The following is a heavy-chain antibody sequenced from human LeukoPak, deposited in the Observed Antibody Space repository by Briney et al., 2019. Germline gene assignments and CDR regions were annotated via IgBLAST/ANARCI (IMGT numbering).Heavy chain of an antibody. J-gene: IGHJ4*02. V-gene: IGHV1-18*01. D-gene: IGHD2-2*01. CDR1: GGTFSSYA. CDR2: ISAYNGNT. CDR3: ARQYCSSTSCYLDY. Sequence: RASVKVSCKASGGTFSSYAISWVRQAPGQGLEWMGWISAYNGNTNYAQKLQGRVTMTTDTSTSTAYMELRSLRSDDTAVYYCARQYCSSTSCYLDYWGQGTLVTVSS.